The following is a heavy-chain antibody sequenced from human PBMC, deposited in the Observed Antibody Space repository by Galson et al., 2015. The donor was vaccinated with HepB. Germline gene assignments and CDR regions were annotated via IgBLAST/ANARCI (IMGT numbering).Heavy chain of an antibody. D-gene: IGHD3-10*01. V-gene: IGHV5-51*03. CDR1: GYSFTSYW. CDR2: IFPGDSDT. CDR3: ARARITMVRGALATHGD. Sequence: QSGAEVKKPGESLKISCTGSGYSFTSYWIGWVRQMPGKGLEWMGIIFPGDSDTRYSPSFQGQVTISADKSISTAYLQWSSLKASDTAMYYCARARITMVRGALATHGDWGQGTLVTVSS. J-gene: IGHJ4*02.